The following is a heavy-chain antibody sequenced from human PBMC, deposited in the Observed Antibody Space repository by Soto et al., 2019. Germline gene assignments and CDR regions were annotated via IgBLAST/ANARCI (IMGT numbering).Heavy chain of an antibody. CDR1: GFTFSSYA. Sequence: EVQLLESGGGLVQPGGSLRLSCAASGFTFSSYAMSWVRQAPGKGLEWVSAISGSGGSTYYADSVKGRFTISRDNSKNTLYMQMNSLRAEDTAVYYCAKDQYCSSTSCSGGLNNWFDPWGQGTLVNVSS. D-gene: IGHD2-2*01. J-gene: IGHJ5*02. V-gene: IGHV3-23*01. CDR2: ISGSGGST. CDR3: AKDQYCSSTSCSGGLNNWFDP.